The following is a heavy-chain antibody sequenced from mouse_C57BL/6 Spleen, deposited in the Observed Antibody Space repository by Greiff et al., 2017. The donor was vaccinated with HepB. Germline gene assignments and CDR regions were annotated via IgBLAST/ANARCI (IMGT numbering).Heavy chain of an antibody. Sequence: LQESGAELARPGASVKMSCKASGYTFTSYTMHWVKQRPGQGLELIGYINPSSGYTTYNQKFKDTATLTADKSSSTAYMQRRSLTSEDSAVYYCARRGAYYSNYDWYFDVWGTGTTVTVSS. CDR1: GYTFTSYT. D-gene: IGHD2-5*01. V-gene: IGHV1-4*01. CDR3: ARRGAYYSNYDWYFDV. CDR2: INPSSGYT. J-gene: IGHJ1*03.